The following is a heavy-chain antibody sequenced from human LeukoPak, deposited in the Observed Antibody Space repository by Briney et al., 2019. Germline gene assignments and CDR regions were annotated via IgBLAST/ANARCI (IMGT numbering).Heavy chain of an antibody. J-gene: IGHJ5*02. V-gene: IGHV3-9*01. CDR3: AKLTCSGGSCYSGWFDP. CDR2: ISWNSGSI. CDR1: GFTFDDYA. Sequence: PGRSLRLSCAASGFTFDDYAMPWVRQAPGKGLEWVSGISWNSGSIGYADSVKGRFTISRDNAKNSLYLQMNSLRAEDTALYYCAKLTCSGGSCYSGWFDPWGQGTLVTVSS. D-gene: IGHD2-15*01.